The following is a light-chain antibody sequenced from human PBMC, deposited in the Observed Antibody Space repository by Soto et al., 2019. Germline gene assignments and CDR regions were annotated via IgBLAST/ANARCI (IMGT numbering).Light chain of an antibody. V-gene: IGLV2-23*01. CDR3: SSYVGDSAYA. CDR2: VGS. CDR1: TYGFETYNQ. Sequence: QSALTQPASMSGSPGQSITISCSGTTYGFETYNQVSWYQQHPGKAPKILIYVGSKRPSGVSNRFSGSKSGNTASLTISGLQAEDEADYFCSSYVGDSAYAFGTGTKLTVL. J-gene: IGLJ1*01.